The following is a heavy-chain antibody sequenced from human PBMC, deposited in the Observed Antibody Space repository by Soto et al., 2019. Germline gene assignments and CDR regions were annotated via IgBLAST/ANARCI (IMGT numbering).Heavy chain of an antibody. Sequence: QVQLQESGPGLVRPSETLSLTCTVSRDSISGLYWTWIRQPAGKGLEWIGRIYSSGETNYNPSLTGRVIMSLATSKNQFSLKLTSVTAADTAVYYCARASQCKSYFDCFAWLDYWGQGTLVTVSS. V-gene: IGHV4-4*07. CDR2: IYSSGET. D-gene: IGHD3-9*01. CDR3: ARASQCKSYFDCFAWLDY. J-gene: IGHJ4*02. CDR1: RDSISGLY.